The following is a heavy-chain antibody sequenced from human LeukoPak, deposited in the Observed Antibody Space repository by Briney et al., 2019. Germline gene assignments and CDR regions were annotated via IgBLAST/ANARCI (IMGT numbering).Heavy chain of an antibody. V-gene: IGHV4-61*02. Sequence: SETLNLTCTVSGGSISSGSYYWSWIRQPAGKGLEWIGRIYTSGSTNYNPSLKSRVTISVDTSKNQFSLKLSSVTAADTAVYFKQKTAYDIPLWGQGTLVTVSS. CDR1: GGSISSGSYY. D-gene: IGHD3-9*01. CDR2: IYTSGST. J-gene: IGHJ4*02. CDR3: QKTAYDIPL.